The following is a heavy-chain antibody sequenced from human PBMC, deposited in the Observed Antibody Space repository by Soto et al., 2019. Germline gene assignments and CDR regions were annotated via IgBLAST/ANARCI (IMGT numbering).Heavy chain of an antibody. Sequence: PSETLSLTCTVSGGSISSSSYYWGWIRQPPGKGLEWIGSIYYSGSTYYNPSLKSRVTISVDTSKNQFSLKLSSVTAADTAVYYCARRSRYYDFFSGGYFDYWGQGTLVTVSS. V-gene: IGHV4-39*01. CDR3: ARRSRYYDFFSGGYFDY. CDR1: GGSISSSSYY. J-gene: IGHJ4*02. D-gene: IGHD3-3*01. CDR2: IYYSGST.